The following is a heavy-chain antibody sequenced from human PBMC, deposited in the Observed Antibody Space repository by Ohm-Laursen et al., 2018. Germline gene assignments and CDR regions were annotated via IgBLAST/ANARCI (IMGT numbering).Heavy chain of an antibody. D-gene: IGHD3-22*01. J-gene: IGHJ4*02. CDR2: INPNSGGT. Sequence: ATVKISCKASGYTFTGYYMHWVRQAPGQGLEWMGWINPNSGGTNYAQKFQGRVTMTRDTSISTAYMELSRLRSDDTAVYYCAREISYYDSSLVDYWGQGTLVTVSS. CDR3: AREISYYDSSLVDY. CDR1: GYTFTGYY. V-gene: IGHV1-2*02.